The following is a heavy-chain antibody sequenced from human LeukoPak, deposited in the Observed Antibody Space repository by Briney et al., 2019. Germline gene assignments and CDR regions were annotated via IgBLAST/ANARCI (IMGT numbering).Heavy chain of an antibody. J-gene: IGHJ4*02. D-gene: IGHD1-26*01. CDR2: IIDTGST. V-gene: IGHV4-34*12. Sequence: TXAVXGGSFSGYYWTWIRQPPGKGLEWIGEIIDTGSTKYNPSLKSRVTISVDTSKNQFSLKVRAVTAAETAVDFWXRXXSRGSHIDYWGQGTLVTVSS. CDR1: GGSFSGYY. CDR3: XRXXSRGSHIDY.